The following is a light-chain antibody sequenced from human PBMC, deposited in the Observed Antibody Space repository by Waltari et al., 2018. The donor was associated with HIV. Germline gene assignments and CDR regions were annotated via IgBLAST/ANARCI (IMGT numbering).Light chain of an antibody. CDR3: AAWDENLSGRVV. V-gene: IGLV1-47*01. J-gene: IGLJ2*01. Sequence: QSVLTQPTSASGTPGQRVTISCSGSSSNIGTNYIYWYQQLPGTAPKLLIYRNNQRPSGVPDRFSGSKSGTSVFLASSGLRSEDEADYYCAAWDENLSGRVVFGGGTKLTVL. CDR1: SSNIGTNY. CDR2: RNN.